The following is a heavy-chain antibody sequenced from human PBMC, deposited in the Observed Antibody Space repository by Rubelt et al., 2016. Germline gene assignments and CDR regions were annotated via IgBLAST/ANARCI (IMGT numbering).Heavy chain of an antibody. J-gene: IGHJ4*02. D-gene: IGHD5-12*01. CDR3: ARDGPDRSYDYFFDY. CDR2: IYHSGST. V-gene: IGHV4-4*02. Sequence: QVQLQESGPGLVKPSGTLSLTCAVSGGSISSSNWWSWVRQPPGKGLEWIGEIYHSGSTNYNPSLKSRGTISVDKSKNQFSLKLSSVTAADTAVYYCARDGPDRSYDYFFDYWGQGTLVTVSS. CDR1: GGSISSSNW.